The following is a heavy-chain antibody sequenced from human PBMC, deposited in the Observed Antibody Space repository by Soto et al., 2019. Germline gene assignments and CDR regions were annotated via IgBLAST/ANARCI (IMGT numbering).Heavy chain of an antibody. Sequence: EVQLVESGGGLVQPGGSLRVSCAASGFTFSRFWLSWVRQAPGKGLEWVANIKEDGNVKYYVDSVRGRFTISRDNAKNSLYLQMDSLRAEDTAVYYRARAYYDHLWGSYRFDYWGPGTLVTVSS. CDR3: ARAYYDHLWGSYRFDY. CDR1: GFTFSRFW. CDR2: IKEDGNVK. J-gene: IGHJ4*02. D-gene: IGHD3-16*02. V-gene: IGHV3-7*01.